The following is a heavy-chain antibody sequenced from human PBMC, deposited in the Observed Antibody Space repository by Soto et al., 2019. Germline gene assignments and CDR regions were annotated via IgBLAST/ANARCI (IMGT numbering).Heavy chain of an antibody. Sequence: ASVKVSCKASGYTFTTYAMHWVRQAPGQRLEWMGWINAGNGNTKYSQKFHGRVTITRDTSATTAYMELSSLRSEDTAVYYCGRGVAPYYFDYWGQGTLVTVSS. V-gene: IGHV1-3*01. D-gene: IGHD2-15*01. CDR2: INAGNGNT. CDR3: GRGVAPYYFDY. J-gene: IGHJ4*02. CDR1: GYTFTTYA.